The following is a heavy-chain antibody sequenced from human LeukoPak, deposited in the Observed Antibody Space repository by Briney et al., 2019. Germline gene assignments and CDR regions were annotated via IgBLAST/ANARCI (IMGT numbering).Heavy chain of an antibody. CDR3: AREYYYDSRGYVRY. CDR2: ISSSGSTI. J-gene: IGHJ4*02. Sequence: GGSLTLSCAASVFTFSDYYMSWIRQAPGEGLECGSYISSSGSTIYYADSVKGRFTISRHFAKNAVYLHMNSLRAEHAAMYYCAREYYYDSRGYVRYWGQGTLGTVSS. V-gene: IGHV3-11*01. CDR1: VFTFSDYY. D-gene: IGHD3-22*01.